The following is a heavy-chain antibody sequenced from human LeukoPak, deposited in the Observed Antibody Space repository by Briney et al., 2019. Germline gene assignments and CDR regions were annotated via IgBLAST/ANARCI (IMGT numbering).Heavy chain of an antibody. Sequence: SVKVSCKASGYTFTGYYMHWVRQAPGQGLEWMGRINPNSGGTNYAQKFQGRVTMTRDTSISTAYMELSRLRSDDTAVYYCARDLSGWYGDFDYWGQGTLVTVSS. D-gene: IGHD6-19*01. V-gene: IGHV1-2*06. J-gene: IGHJ4*02. CDR3: ARDLSGWYGDFDY. CDR2: INPNSGGT. CDR1: GYTFTGYY.